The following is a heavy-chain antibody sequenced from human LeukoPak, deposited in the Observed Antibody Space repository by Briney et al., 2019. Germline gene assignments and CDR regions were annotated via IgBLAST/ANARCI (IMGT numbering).Heavy chain of an antibody. CDR1: GYTFTSYG. CDR3: ARGISDYYDSSGYSPNWFDP. D-gene: IGHD3-22*01. Sequence: GASVKVSCKASGYTFTSYGISWVRQAPGQGLEWMGWISAYNGNTNYAQKLQGRVTMTTDTSTSTAYMELRSLSSDDTAVYYCARGISDYYDSSGYSPNWFDPWGQGTLVTVSS. CDR2: ISAYNGNT. V-gene: IGHV1-18*01. J-gene: IGHJ5*02.